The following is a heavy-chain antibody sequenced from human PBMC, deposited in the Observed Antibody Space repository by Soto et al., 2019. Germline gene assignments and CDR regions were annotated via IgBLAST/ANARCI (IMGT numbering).Heavy chain of an antibody. J-gene: IGHJ4*02. V-gene: IGHV3-11*01. CDR3: ARDYTYCTNDMCYFDY. CDR1: GFTFKDYY. Sequence: QVQLVESGGGLVRPGGSLTLSCGVSGFTFKDYYMTWIRQAPGKGLEWVSYMSGSGDTIYYADSVKGRFTISRDNARNSLYLQMTSLRVEDTAVYYCARDYTYCTNDMCYFDYWGQGTLVAVSS. D-gene: IGHD2-8*01. CDR2: MSGSGDTI.